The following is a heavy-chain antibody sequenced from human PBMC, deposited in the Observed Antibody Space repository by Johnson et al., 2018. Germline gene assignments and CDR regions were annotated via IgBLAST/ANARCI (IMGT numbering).Heavy chain of an antibody. J-gene: IGHJ6*03. CDR2: VYPGDSDT. V-gene: IGHV5-51*01. D-gene: IGHD3-10*01. CDR1: GYSFTSYW. Sequence: EVQLGESAAEVKKPGESLKICCKGSGYSFTSYWIGRVRQMPGKDPVWMVSVYPGDSDTRYSPSFNGQVTISADKSISTAYPQWSSLKAPDTAMYYCARHRDEGDYYYYMYVRG. CDR3: ARHRDEGDYYYYMYV.